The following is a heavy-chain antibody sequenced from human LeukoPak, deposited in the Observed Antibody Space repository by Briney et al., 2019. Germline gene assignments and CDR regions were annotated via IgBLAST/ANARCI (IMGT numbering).Heavy chain of an antibody. CDR3: ARSPMVDIVVVVAAAPGDY. CDR2: IKQDGSEK. V-gene: IGHV3-7*01. CDR1: GFTFSSYW. Sequence: GGSLRLSCAASGFTFSSYWMSWVRQAPGKGLEWVANIKQDGSEKCYVDSVKGRFTISRDNAKNSLYLQMNSLRAEDTAVYYCARSPMVDIVVVVAAAPGDYWGQGTLVTVSS. D-gene: IGHD2-15*01. J-gene: IGHJ4*02.